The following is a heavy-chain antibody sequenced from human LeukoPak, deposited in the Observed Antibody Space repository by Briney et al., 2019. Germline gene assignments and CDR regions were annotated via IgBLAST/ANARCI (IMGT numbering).Heavy chain of an antibody. CDR2: IYHSGST. CDR1: GGSISSGGYS. Sequence: SQTLSLTCAVSGGSISSGGYSWSWIRQPPGKGLEWIGYIYHSGSTYYNPSLKSRVTISVDRSKNQFSLKLSSVTAADTAVYYCARSQRGKYGGNPLGAFDIWGQGTMVTVSS. J-gene: IGHJ3*02. V-gene: IGHV4-30-2*01. D-gene: IGHD4-23*01. CDR3: ARSQRGKYGGNPLGAFDI.